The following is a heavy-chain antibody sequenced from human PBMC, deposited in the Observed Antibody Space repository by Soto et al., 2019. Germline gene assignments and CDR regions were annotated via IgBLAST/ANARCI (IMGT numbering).Heavy chain of an antibody. Sequence: GGSLRLSCAASGFTFSSYAMSWVRQAPGKGLEWVSAISGSGGSTYYADSVKGRFTISRDNSKNTLYLQMNSLRAEDTAVYYCAKDIVVVPARGGFDYWGQGTLVTVSS. D-gene: IGHD2-2*01. V-gene: IGHV3-23*01. CDR2: ISGSGGST. CDR3: AKDIVVVPARGGFDY. CDR1: GFTFSSYA. J-gene: IGHJ4*02.